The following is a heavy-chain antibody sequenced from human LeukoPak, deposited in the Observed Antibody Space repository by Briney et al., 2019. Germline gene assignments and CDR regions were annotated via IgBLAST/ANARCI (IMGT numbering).Heavy chain of an antibody. CDR3: ARGDTSAWANYFDH. Sequence: SETLSLTCSVSGYSISSGYYWGWIRQPPGKGLEWIGNIYHDGNTYYNPSLKSRVTISVDTSKNQFSLRLSSVTAADTAVYYCARGDTSAWANYFDHWGQGTLVTVSS. CDR2: IYHDGNT. J-gene: IGHJ4*02. D-gene: IGHD6-19*01. CDR1: GYSISSGYY. V-gene: IGHV4-38-2*02.